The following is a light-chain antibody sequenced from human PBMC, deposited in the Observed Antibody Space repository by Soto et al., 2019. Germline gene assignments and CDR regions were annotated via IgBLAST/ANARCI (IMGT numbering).Light chain of an antibody. J-gene: IGLJ2*01. CDR1: SSDVGGYNF. V-gene: IGLV2-14*03. CDR3: NSYTSSSTLV. CDR2: NVY. Sequence: QSALTQPASVSGSPGQSITISCTGTSSDVGGYNFVSWYQQHPGKAPKLMLYNVYDRPSGISHRFSGSRSGNTASLIISGLQAEEEGHYYCNSYTSSSTLVFGGGTKLTVL.